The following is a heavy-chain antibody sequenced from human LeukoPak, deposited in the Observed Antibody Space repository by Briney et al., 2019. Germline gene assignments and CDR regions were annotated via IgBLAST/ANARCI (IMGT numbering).Heavy chain of an antibody. D-gene: IGHD4-17*01. CDR1: GYTLTELS. V-gene: IGHV1-24*01. J-gene: IGHJ4*02. CDR3: ATDLIRYGDYEGTHFGY. CDR2: FDPEDGGT. Sequence: ASVKVSCKVSGYTLTELSMHWVRQAPGKGLEWMGGFDPEDGGTIYAQKFQGRVTMTEDTSTDTAYMELSSLRSEDTAVYYCATDLIRYGDYEGTHFGYWGQGTLVTVSS.